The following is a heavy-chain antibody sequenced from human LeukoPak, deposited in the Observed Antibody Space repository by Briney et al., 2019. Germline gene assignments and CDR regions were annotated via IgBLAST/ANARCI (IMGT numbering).Heavy chain of an antibody. CDR3: ARGYYDFWSGYYAGYRDPYWFDP. CDR2: ISAYNGNT. D-gene: IGHD3-3*01. V-gene: IGHV1-18*01. Sequence: GASVKVSCKASGYTFTSYGISWVRQAPGQGLEWMGWISAYNGNTNYAQKLQGRVTMTTDTSTSTAYMELRSLRSDDTAVYYCARGYYDFWSGYYAGYRDPYWFDPWGQGTLVTVSS. CDR1: GYTFTSYG. J-gene: IGHJ5*02.